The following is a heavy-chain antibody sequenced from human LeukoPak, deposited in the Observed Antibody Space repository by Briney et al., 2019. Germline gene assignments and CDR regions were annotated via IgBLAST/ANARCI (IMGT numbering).Heavy chain of an antibody. CDR3: AKGRGQSYPHYYFDS. Sequence: GGSLRLSCAASGFTFTNAWMSWVRQAPGKGLEWVGRIKSKTDGGTTDYAAPVKGRFTISRDDSKNTLYLQMNSLKTEDTAVYYCAKGRGQSYPHYYFDSWGQGTLVTVSS. V-gene: IGHV3-15*05. CDR1: GFTFTNAW. CDR2: IKSKTDGGTT. D-gene: IGHD3-16*02. J-gene: IGHJ4*02.